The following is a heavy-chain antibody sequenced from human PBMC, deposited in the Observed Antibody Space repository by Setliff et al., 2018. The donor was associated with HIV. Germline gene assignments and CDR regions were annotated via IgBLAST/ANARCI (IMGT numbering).Heavy chain of an antibody. V-gene: IGHV1-46*01. J-gene: IGHJ5*02. CDR2: TNPSGGDT. Sequence: PSVKVSCKASGYTFTSNHMHWGRQAPGQGLEWMGTTNPSGGDTIYAPEFQGRVTMTTDTPTRTAYMELSGLTSEDTAVYFCIVNIVGPVTGLDRWGPGTLVTVSS. D-gene: IGHD1-26*01. CDR3: IVNIVGPVTGLDR. CDR1: GYTFTSNH.